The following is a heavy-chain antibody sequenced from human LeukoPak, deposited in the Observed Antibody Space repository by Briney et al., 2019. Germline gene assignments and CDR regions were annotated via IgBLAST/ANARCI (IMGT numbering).Heavy chain of an antibody. J-gene: IGHJ4*02. V-gene: IGHV4-39*07. CDR1: GGSISSSSYY. CDR2: IYYSGST. D-gene: IGHD4-17*01. CDR3: ARDKAVTTSEGVDY. Sequence: SETLSLTCTVSGGSISSSSYYWGWIRQPPGKGLEWIGSIYYSGSTYYNPSLKSRVTISVDTSKNQFSLKLSSVTAADTAVYYCARDKAVTTSEGVDYWGQGTLVTVSS.